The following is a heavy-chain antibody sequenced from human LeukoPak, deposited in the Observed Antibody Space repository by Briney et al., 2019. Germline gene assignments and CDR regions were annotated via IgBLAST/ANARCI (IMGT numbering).Heavy chain of an antibody. V-gene: IGHV1-8*01. CDR3: ARGRLHDYGDYDN. CDR1: GYTFTSYD. D-gene: IGHD4-17*01. J-gene: IGHJ4*02. Sequence: ASVKVSCKASGYTFTSYDVNWVRQATGQGLEWMGWMNPNSGNTGYAQKFQGRVTMTRNTSISTAYMELSSLRSEDTAVYYCARGRLHDYGDYDNWGQGTLVTVSS. CDR2: MNPNSGNT.